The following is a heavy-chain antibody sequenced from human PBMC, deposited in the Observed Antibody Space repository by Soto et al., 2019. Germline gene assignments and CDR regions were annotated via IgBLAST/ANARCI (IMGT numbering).Heavy chain of an antibody. Sequence: GASVKVSCKASGYTFTSYGISWVRQAPGQGLEWMGWINPNSGDTNYAQKFQGWVTMTRDTSISTAYMELSRLRSDDTAVYYCARDPLNSSSWYYYDYWGQGTLVTAPQ. CDR3: ARDPLNSSSWYYYDY. D-gene: IGHD6-13*01. CDR2: INPNSGDT. J-gene: IGHJ4*02. CDR1: GYTFTSYG. V-gene: IGHV1-2*04.